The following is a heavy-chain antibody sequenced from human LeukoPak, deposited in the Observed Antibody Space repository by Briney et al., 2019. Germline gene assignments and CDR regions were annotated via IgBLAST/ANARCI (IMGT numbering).Heavy chain of an antibody. V-gene: IGHV3-48*01. Sequence: GGSLRLSCAASGFTFSNYSMNWVRQAPGKGLEWVSYISSSSGTINYADSVKGRFTISRDNAKNTLYLQMNSLRAADTAVYYCAKDPTHYRVWDDYDSTVLSYWGQGTLVTVSS. CDR3: AKDPTHYRVWDDYDSTVLSY. D-gene: IGHD3-22*01. J-gene: IGHJ4*02. CDR1: GFTFSNYS. CDR2: ISSSSGTI.